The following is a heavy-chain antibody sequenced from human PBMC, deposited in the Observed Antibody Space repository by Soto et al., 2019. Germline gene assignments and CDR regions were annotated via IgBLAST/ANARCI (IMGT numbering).Heavy chain of an antibody. CDR2: INPNSGGT. V-gene: IGHV1-2*04. CDR3: ARGAMVRGDYNQIMGY. J-gene: IGHJ4*02. CDR1: GYTFTGYY. D-gene: IGHD3-10*01. Sequence: ASVKVSCKASGYTFTGYYMHWVRQAPGQGLEWMGWINPNSGGTNYAQKFQGWVTMTRDTSISTAYMELSRLRSDDTAVYYCARGAMVRGDYNQIMGYWGQGTLVTVSS.